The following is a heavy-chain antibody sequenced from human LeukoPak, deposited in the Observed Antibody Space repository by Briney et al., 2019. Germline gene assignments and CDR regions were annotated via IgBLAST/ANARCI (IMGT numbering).Heavy chain of an antibody. CDR3: ARDWTVVPAAIAYFDY. J-gene: IGHJ4*02. D-gene: IGHD2-2*02. CDR1: GYTFTGYY. V-gene: IGHV1-2*06. CDR2: IDPRSGGT. Sequence: ASVKVSCKASGYTFTGYYMHWVRQAPGQGPEWMGRIDPRSGGTNYAQKLQGRVTMTTDTSTSTAYMELRSLRSDDTAVYYCARDWTVVPAAIAYFDYWGQGTLVTVSS.